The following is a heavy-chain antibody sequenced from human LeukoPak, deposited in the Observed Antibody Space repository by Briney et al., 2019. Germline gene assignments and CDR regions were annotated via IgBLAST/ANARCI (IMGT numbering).Heavy chain of an antibody. CDR3: ARVVNYDSSGYYYGTFDY. D-gene: IGHD3-22*01. CDR2: INHSGST. J-gene: IGHJ4*02. CDR1: GGSFSGYY. Sequence: PSETLSLTCAVYGGSFSGYYWSWIRQPPGKGLEWIGEINHSGSTNCNPSLKSRVTISVDTSKNQFSLKLSSVTAADTAVYYCARVVNYDSSGYYYGTFDYWGQGTLVTVSS. V-gene: IGHV4-34*01.